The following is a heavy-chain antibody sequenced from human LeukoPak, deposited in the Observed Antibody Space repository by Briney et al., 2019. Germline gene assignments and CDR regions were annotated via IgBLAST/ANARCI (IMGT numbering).Heavy chain of an antibody. J-gene: IGHJ6*04. Sequence: GESLRLSCAASGFTFSSYEMNWVRQAPGKGLEWVSYISSSGSTIYYADSVKGRFTISRDNAKNSLYLQMNSLRAEDTAVYYCARDSSGWYYYGMDVWGKGTTVTVSS. V-gene: IGHV3-48*03. CDR3: ARDSSGWYYYGMDV. CDR2: ISSSGSTI. CDR1: GFTFSSYE. D-gene: IGHD6-19*01.